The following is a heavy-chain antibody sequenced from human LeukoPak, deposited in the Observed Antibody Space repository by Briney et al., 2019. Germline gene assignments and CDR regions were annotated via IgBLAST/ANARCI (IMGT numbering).Heavy chain of an antibody. D-gene: IGHD6-19*01. CDR1: GFTFSSYA. CDR3: ARGPVSSSGFFGY. CDR2: ISYDGSNK. V-gene: IGHV3-30-3*01. Sequence: GGSLRLSCAASGFTFSSYAMHWVRQAPGKGLEWGAVISYDGSNKYYADSVKGRFTISRDNAKNSLYLQMNSLRAEDTAVYYCARGPVSSSGFFGYWGQGTLVTVSS. J-gene: IGHJ4*02.